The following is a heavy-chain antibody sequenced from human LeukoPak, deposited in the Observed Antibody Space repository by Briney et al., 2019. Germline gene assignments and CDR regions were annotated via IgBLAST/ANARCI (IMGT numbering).Heavy chain of an antibody. D-gene: IGHD2-21*02. CDR3: ARGPSYCGGDGASYFDY. J-gene: IGHJ4*02. V-gene: IGHV3-7*01. CDR1: GFTFSRHW. CDR2: IKEDGSEK. Sequence: PGGSLRLSCAASGFTFSRHWMSWVRQAPGKGLEWVAYIKEDGSEKDHVDSVKGRFTISRDNATNSLYLQMNSLRAKDTAASYGARGPSYCGGDGASYFDYWGQGTLVTVSS.